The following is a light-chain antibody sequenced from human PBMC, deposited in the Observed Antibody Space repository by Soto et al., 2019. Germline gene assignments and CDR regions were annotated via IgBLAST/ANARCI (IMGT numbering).Light chain of an antibody. Sequence: EIVLTQSPGTLSLSPGERATLSCRASQSVSSSALAWYQQKPGQAPRLLMYGASSRATGIPDRFSGSGSGTDFSLTISRLEPADFAVYYCHHDGRSAQPFGHGTRVELK. V-gene: IGKV3-20*01. J-gene: IGKJ1*01. CDR3: HHDGRSAQP. CDR2: GAS. CDR1: QSVSSSA.